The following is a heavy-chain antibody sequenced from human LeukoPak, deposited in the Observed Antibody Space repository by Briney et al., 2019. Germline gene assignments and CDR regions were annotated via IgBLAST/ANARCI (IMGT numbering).Heavy chain of an antibody. D-gene: IGHD3-10*01. CDR3: ARDGALDY. CDR1: GCTFSDYY. Sequence: ASVKVSCKASGCTFSDYYMHWLRQAPGQGLEWMGWISPNNGVTKYTQKLQGRVTVTRDMSISTAYMELSRLTSDDTAVYYCARDGALDYWGQGTLVTVSS. CDR2: ISPNNGVT. V-gene: IGHV1-2*02. J-gene: IGHJ4*02.